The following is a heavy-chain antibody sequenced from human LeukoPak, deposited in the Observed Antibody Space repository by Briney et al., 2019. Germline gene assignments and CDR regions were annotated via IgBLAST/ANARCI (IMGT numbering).Heavy chain of an antibody. CDR1: GFTLYSYA. D-gene: IGHD5-18*01. J-gene: IGHJ4*02. V-gene: IGHV3-7*05. CDR2: IKQVGSEK. CDR3: ARGYSYVDY. Sequence: RGSLRVSCAASGFTLYSYAIKWVRQAPGKGPEWVANIKQVGSEKYYVDSVKGRFTLSRDNAKNSLCLQMNSLRVEDTAVYYGARGYSYVDYWGQGTLVTVSS.